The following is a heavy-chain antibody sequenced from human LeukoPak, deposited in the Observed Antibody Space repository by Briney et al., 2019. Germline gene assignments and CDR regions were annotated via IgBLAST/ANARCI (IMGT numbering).Heavy chain of an antibody. Sequence: SETLSLTCAVYGGSFSGYYWSWIRQPPGKGLEWIGEINHRVSTNYNPSLKSRVTISVDTSKNQFSLKLSSVTAADTAVYYCARIDILTGWRFDYWGQGTLVTVSS. V-gene: IGHV4-34*01. J-gene: IGHJ4*02. D-gene: IGHD3-9*01. CDR1: GGSFSGYY. CDR2: INHRVST. CDR3: ARIDILTGWRFDY.